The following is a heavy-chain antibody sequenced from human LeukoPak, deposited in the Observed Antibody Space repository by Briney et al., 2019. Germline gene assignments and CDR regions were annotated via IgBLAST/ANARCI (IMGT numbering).Heavy chain of an antibody. J-gene: IGHJ4*02. CDR1: GFTFSSHG. CDR3: ARDYCGGDCYVDY. Sequence: SGGSLRLSCAASGFTFSSHGMHWVRHAPGKGLEWVAVLWYDGRTKYYAESVKGRFTISRDNSKNTLYLQMNSLRAEDTAVYDCARDYCGGDCYVDYWGQGTLVTFSS. V-gene: IGHV3-33*01. CDR2: LWYDGRTK. D-gene: IGHD2-21*02.